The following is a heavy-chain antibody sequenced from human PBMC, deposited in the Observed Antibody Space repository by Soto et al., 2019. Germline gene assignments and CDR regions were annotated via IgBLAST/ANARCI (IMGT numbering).Heavy chain of an antibody. V-gene: IGHV3-30*03. D-gene: IGHD3-3*01. J-gene: IGHJ4*02. CDR3: ARSMWVFWSGLLHRGFDY. CDR1: GFTFSSYG. Sequence: PGGSLRLSCAASGFTFSSYGMHWVRQAPGKGLEWVAVISYDGSNKYYADSVKGRFTISRDNSKNTLYLQMNSLRAEDTAVYYCARSMWVFWSGLLHRGFDYWGQGTLVTVSS. CDR2: ISYDGSNK.